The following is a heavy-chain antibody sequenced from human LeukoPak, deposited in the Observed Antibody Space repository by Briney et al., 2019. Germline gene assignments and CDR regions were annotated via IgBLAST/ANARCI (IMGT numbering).Heavy chain of an antibody. CDR2: IYYTGNT. J-gene: IGHJ4*02. CDR3: ARLPRSRGYSYGYADLDY. Sequence: SETLSLTCSVSGGSISSSGYYWAWIRQPPGKGLEWIGSIYYTGNTYYNPSLTSRVTISVDTSKNQFSLKLSSATAADTAVYYCARLPRSRGYSYGYADLDYWGQGTLVTVSS. D-gene: IGHD5-18*01. V-gene: IGHV4-39*01. CDR1: GGSISSSGYY.